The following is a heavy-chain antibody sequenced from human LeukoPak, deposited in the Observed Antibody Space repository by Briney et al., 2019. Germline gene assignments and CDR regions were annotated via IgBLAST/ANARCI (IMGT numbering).Heavy chain of an antibody. CDR3: ASSYGKGAFDI. Sequence: PGGSLRLSCAASGFTVSSNNMGWVRQAPGKGLEWVSGLYSGGSTYNADSVKGRFIISRDNSKNTLYLQMNNLRAEDTAVYHCASSYGKGAFDIWGQGTMVTVSS. V-gene: IGHV3-53*01. D-gene: IGHD4-17*01. J-gene: IGHJ3*02. CDR1: GFTVSSNN. CDR2: LYSGGST.